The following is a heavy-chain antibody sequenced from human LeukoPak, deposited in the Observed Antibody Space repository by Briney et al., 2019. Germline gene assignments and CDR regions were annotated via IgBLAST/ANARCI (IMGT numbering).Heavy chain of an antibody. Sequence: ASVKVSCKASGYTFTGYYMHWVRQAPGQGLEWMGWINPNSGGTNYAQKFQGRVTMTRDTSISTAYMELSRLRSDDTAVYYCARGAVLVEYYYDSSGYYRPYYFDYWGQGTLVTVSS. CDR3: ARGAVLVEYYYDSSGYYRPYYFDY. D-gene: IGHD3-22*01. V-gene: IGHV1-2*02. J-gene: IGHJ4*02. CDR1: GYTFTGYY. CDR2: INPNSGGT.